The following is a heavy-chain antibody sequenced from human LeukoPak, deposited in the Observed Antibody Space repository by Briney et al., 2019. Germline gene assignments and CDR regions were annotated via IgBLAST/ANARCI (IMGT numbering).Heavy chain of an antibody. Sequence: PGRSLRLSCAASGFTFSSYGMHWVRQAPGKGLECVAVISYDGSNKYYADSVKGRFTISRDKSKNTLYLQMNSLRAEDTAVYYCARGNIVVVTSLTYWGQGTLVTVSS. CDR3: ARGNIVVVTSLTY. CDR2: ISYDGSNK. J-gene: IGHJ4*02. CDR1: GFTFSSYG. D-gene: IGHD2-21*02. V-gene: IGHV3-30*03.